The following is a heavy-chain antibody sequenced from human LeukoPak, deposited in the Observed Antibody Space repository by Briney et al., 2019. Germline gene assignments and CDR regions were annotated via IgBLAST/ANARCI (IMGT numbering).Heavy chain of an antibody. CDR3: AKGHTDYGTGFDC. V-gene: IGHV3-23*01. J-gene: IGHJ4*02. CDR1: GLSFSTYS. CDR2: TSGVGDNT. D-gene: IGHD4-17*01. Sequence: GGSLRLSCAVSGLSFSTYSISWVRQAPGKGREWVSITSGVGDNTYYVDSVKGRFTLSTDNSRNTLYLQVNSLRVDDTAVYYCAKGHTDYGTGFDCWGQGTLVIVSS.